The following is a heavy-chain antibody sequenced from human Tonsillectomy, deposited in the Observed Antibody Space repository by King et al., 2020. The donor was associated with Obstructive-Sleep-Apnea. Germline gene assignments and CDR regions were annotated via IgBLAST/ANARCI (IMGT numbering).Heavy chain of an antibody. V-gene: IGHV1-18*04. D-gene: IGHD3-22*01. CDR3: ARETGGDYYDSSGCYGMDV. Sequence: QLVQSGAEVKKPGASVKVSCKASGYTFTTYGISWVRQAPGQGLEWMGWISAYNGNTNYAQKLQGRVTMTTDTSTSTAYMELRSLRFDDTAVYYCARETGGDYYDSSGCYGMDVWGQGTTVTVSS. CDR1: GYTFTTYG. J-gene: IGHJ6*02. CDR2: ISAYNGNT.